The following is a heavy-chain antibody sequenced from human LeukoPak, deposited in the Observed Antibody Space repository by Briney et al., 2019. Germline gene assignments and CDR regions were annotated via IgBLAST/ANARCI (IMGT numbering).Heavy chain of an antibody. V-gene: IGHV1-2*02. D-gene: IGHD5-12*01. CDR3: ARDSDSGYVYFGY. CDR1: GYTFTGYY. CDR2: INPNSGGT. Sequence: ASVKVSCKASGYTFTGYYMHWVRQAPGQGLEWMGWINPNSGGTNYAQKFQGRVTMTRDTSISTAYMELSRLRSDDTAVYYCARDSDSGYVYFGYWGQGTLVTVSS. J-gene: IGHJ4*02.